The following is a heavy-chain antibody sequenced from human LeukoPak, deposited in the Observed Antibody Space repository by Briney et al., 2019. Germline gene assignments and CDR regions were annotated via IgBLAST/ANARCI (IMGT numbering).Heavy chain of an antibody. Sequence: SETLSLTCTVSGGSISSYYWSWIQRPPGKGLEWIGYIHYSGSTNYNPSLKSRVTISVDTSKNQSSLKLSSVTAADTAVYYCARTWFGELRSWFDPWGQGTLVTVSS. CDR3: ARTWFGELRSWFDP. J-gene: IGHJ5*02. CDR1: GGSISSYY. V-gene: IGHV4-59*08. D-gene: IGHD3-10*01. CDR2: IHYSGST.